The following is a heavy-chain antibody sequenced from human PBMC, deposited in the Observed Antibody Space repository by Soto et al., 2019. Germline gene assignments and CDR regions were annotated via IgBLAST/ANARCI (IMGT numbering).Heavy chain of an antibody. D-gene: IGHD6-19*01. J-gene: IGHJ4*02. V-gene: IGHV4-4*07. CDR3: ERYSGGWQNYSEY. CDR2: IFSNENT. CDR1: SGCLSPYY. Sequence: SETLSLTCTVSSGCLSPYYWSWIRQPAGKGLEWIGRIFSNENTNYNPSLKSRVTMSMDTSKNQFSLILTSVTAADTAVYYCERYSGGWQNYSEYWGEGTLVTASS.